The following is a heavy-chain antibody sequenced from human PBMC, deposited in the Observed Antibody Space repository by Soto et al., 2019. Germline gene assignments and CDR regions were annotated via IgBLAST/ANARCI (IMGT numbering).Heavy chain of an antibody. D-gene: IGHD3-10*01. CDR3: ARGSTDSYPGSRIFDF. Sequence: GXLRLSCVSSGIXSGSRAMSWVRHAPGEGLELVSTSTDSGGDAKYADSVRGRFAIFRDNSKKKLYLQMSSLTAEYSAIYYCARGSTDSYPGSRIFDFWGRGTLVTVSS. V-gene: IGHV3-23*01. CDR2: STDSGGDA. CDR1: GIXSGSRA. J-gene: IGHJ4*02.